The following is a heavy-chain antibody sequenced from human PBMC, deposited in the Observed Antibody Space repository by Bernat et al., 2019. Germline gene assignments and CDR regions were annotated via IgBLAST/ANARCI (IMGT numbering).Heavy chain of an antibody. J-gene: IGHJ6*02. CDR1: GFTFSSYG. CDR3: ARDLTEKTYGMDV. CDR2: IWYDGSNK. V-gene: IGHV3-33*01. D-gene: IGHD3-9*01. Sequence: QVQLVESGGGVVQPGRSLRLSCAASGFTFSSYGMHWVRQAPGKGLEWVAVIWYDGSNKYYADSVKGRFTISRDNSKNTLYLQMNSLRAEDTAVYYCARDLTEKTYGMDVWGQGTTVTVSS.